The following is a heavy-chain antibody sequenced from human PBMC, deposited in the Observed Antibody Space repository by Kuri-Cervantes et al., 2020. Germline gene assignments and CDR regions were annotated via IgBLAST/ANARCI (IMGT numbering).Heavy chain of an antibody. D-gene: IGHD6-19*01. V-gene: IGHV3-7*01. Sequence: GESLKISCAASGFSFSIYWINWFRQAPGKGLEWVANINQDGSEKYYVDSVKGRFTISRDNAKNSLYLQMNSLRAEDTAVYYCAREGDSSGWYTMDYWGQGTLVTVSS. J-gene: IGHJ4*02. CDR3: AREGDSSGWYTMDY. CDR2: INQDGSEK. CDR1: GFSFSIYW.